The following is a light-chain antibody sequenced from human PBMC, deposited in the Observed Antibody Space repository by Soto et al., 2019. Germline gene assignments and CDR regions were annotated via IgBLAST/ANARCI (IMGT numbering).Light chain of an antibody. Sequence: EIVMTQSPATLSVSPGDRATLSCRASQSISANLAWYQQKPGQAPWLLVYDASTRATDFPDRFSGSGSGTEFTLTITSLQSDDSATYYCQHYNNWPLAFGGGTKVEIK. J-gene: IGKJ4*01. CDR2: DAS. CDR3: QHYNNWPLA. CDR1: QSISAN. V-gene: IGKV3-15*01.